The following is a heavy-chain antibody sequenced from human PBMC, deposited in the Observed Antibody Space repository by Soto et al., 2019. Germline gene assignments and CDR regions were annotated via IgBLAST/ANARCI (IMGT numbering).Heavy chain of an antibody. D-gene: IGHD2-21*02. J-gene: IGHJ2*01. Sequence: QVQLQESGPGLVKPSETLSLTCTVSGGSISSYYWSWIRQPPGKGLEWIGYIYYSGSTNYNPSLKNRVTISVDTSKNQFSLKLSSVTAADTAVYYCARRVSSGGAYCGGDCRNNWYFDLWGRGTLVTVSS. CDR3: ARRVSSGGAYCGGDCRNNWYFDL. CDR2: IYYSGST. V-gene: IGHV4-59*01. CDR1: GGSISSYY.